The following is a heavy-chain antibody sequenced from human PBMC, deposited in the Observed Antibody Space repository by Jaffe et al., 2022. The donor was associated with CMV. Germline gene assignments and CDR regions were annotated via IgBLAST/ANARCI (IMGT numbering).Heavy chain of an antibody. CDR1: GFSLSTSGVG. CDR2: IYWNDDK. J-gene: IGHJ5*02. D-gene: IGHD3-3*01. CDR3: AHTTYYDFWSGYFDSQSWFDP. V-gene: IGHV2-5*01. Sequence: QITLKESGPTLVKPTQTLTLTCTFSGFSLSTSGVGVGWIRQPPGKALEWLALIYWNDDKRYSPSLKSRLTITKDTSKNQVVLTMTNMDPVDTATYYCAHTTYYDFWSGYFDSQSWFDPWGQGTLVTVSS.